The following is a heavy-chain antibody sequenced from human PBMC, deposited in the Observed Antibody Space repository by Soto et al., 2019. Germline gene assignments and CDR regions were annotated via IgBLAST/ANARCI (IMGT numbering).Heavy chain of an antibody. J-gene: IGHJ4*02. CDR2: IRSDASIT. CDR1: GFIFSTHT. D-gene: IGHD2-15*01. Sequence: GGSLRLSCSASGFIFSTHTIHCVRQAPGRGLEDASAIRSDASITYYADSVNGRFTISIDNSKNTPYLQMSSLRADDTAVYYCARDQCFGGGRSCYYFDFWGQGTLVTVSS. CDR3: ARDQCFGGGRSCYYFDF. V-gene: IGHV3-64D*08.